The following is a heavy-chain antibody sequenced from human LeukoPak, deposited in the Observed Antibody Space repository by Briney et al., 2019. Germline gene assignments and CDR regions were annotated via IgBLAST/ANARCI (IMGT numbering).Heavy chain of an antibody. V-gene: IGHV4-34*01. CDR2: INHSGST. CDR3: ARGPTYYYDSSGYHPLFDY. CDR1: KVTFSSYE. Sequence: PGGSLRLSCAASKVTFSSYEMNWVRQPPGKGLEWIGEINHSGSTNYNPSLKSRVTISVDTSKNQFSLKLSSVTAADTAVYYCARGPTYYYDSSGYHPLFDYWGQGTLVTVSS. J-gene: IGHJ4*02. D-gene: IGHD3-22*01.